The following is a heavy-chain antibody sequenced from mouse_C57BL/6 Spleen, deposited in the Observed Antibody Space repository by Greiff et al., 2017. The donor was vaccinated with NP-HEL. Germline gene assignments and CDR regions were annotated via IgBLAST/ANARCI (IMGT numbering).Heavy chain of an antibody. Sequence: QVQLQQSGAELVRPGSSVKLSCKASGYTFTSYWMHWVKQRPIQGLEWIGNIDPSDSETHYNQKFKDKATLTVDKSSSTAYMQLSSLTSEDSAVYYCARSTTVVPSYWYFDVWGTGTTVTVSS. CDR1: GYTFTSYW. J-gene: IGHJ1*03. CDR2: IDPSDSET. D-gene: IGHD1-1*01. V-gene: IGHV1-52*01. CDR3: ARSTTVVPSYWYFDV.